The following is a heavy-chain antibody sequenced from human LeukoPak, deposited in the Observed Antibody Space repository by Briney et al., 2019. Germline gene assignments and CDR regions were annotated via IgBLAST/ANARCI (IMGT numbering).Heavy chain of an antibody. Sequence: GGSLRLSCAASGFTFSGYWMSWVRQAPGNGLEWVANIKQDGSGKYYVDSVKGRFTISRDNAKNSLYLQMNSLRAEDTAVYYCSGDSTGYYWAYWGQGTLVTVSS. CDR2: IKQDGSGK. CDR1: GFTFSGYW. CDR3: SGDSTGYYWAY. V-gene: IGHV3-7*01. D-gene: IGHD3-22*01. J-gene: IGHJ4*01.